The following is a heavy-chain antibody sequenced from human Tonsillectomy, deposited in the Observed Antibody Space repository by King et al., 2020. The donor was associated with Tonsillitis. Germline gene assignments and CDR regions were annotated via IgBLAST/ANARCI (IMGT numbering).Heavy chain of an antibody. CDR1: GFTFSSYS. CDR2: ISSSSSYI. CDR3: ARDPGYCSGGSCYPDY. V-gene: IGHV3-21*01. Sequence: QLVQSGGGLVKPGGSLRLSCAASGFTFSSYSMTWVRQAPGKGLEWVSSISSSSSYIYYADSVKGRFTISRDNAKNSLNLQMNSLRAEDTGVYYCARDPGYCSGGSCYPDYWGQGTLVTVSS. J-gene: IGHJ4*02. D-gene: IGHD2-15*01.